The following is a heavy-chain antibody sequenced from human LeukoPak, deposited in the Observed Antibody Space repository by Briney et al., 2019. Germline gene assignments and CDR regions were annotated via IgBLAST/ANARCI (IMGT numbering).Heavy chain of an antibody. CDR3: ARPVRSGGSPGWFDP. CDR2: IYYSGST. D-gene: IGHD2-15*01. CDR1: GGSISSSSYY. Sequence: SETLSLTRTVSGGSISSSSYYWGWIRQPPGKGLEWIGSIYYSGSTYYNPSLKSRVTISVDTSKNQFSLKLSSVTAADTAVYYCARPVRSGGSPGWFDPWGQGTLVTVSS. J-gene: IGHJ5*02. V-gene: IGHV4-39*01.